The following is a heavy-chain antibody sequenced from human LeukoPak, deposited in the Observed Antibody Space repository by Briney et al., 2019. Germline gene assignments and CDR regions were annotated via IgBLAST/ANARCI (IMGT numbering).Heavy chain of an antibody. J-gene: IGHJ4*02. D-gene: IGHD1-26*01. V-gene: IGHV4-59*01. CDR2: IYYSGST. Sequence: SETLSLTCTVSGGSISSYYWSWIRQPPGKGLEYIGDIYYSGSTNYNPSLKSRVTISVDTSKNRFSLKLSSVTAADTAVYCCARAAGSYSKYYFDYWGQGTLVTVSS. CDR3: ARAAGSYSKYYFDY. CDR1: GGSISSYY.